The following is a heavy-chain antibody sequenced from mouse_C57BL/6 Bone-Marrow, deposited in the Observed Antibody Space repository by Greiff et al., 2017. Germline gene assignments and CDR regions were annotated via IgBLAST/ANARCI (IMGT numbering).Heavy chain of an antibody. D-gene: IGHD4-1*01. Sequence: QVQLQQSGPELVKPGASVKISCKASGYAFSSSWMNWVKQRPGKGLEWIGRIYPGDGDTNYNGKFKGKATLTADKSSSTAYMQLSSLTSEDSAVYFCARGANWDWYFDVWGTGTTVTVSS. CDR3: ARGANWDWYFDV. V-gene: IGHV1-82*01. CDR2: IYPGDGDT. J-gene: IGHJ1*03. CDR1: GYAFSSSW.